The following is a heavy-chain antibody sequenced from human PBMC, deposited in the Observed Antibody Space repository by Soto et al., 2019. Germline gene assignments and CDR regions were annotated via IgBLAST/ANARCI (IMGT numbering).Heavy chain of an antibody. CDR1: GGTFSSYA. CDR3: ARGRGMMAHFDY. D-gene: IGHD3-16*01. Sequence: ASVKVSCKASGGTFSSYAISWVRQAPGQGLEWMGIINPSGGSTSYAQKFQGRVTMTRDTSTSTVYMELSSLRSEDTAVYYCARGRGMMAHFDYWGQGTLVTVSX. CDR2: INPSGGST. V-gene: IGHV1-46*01. J-gene: IGHJ4*02.